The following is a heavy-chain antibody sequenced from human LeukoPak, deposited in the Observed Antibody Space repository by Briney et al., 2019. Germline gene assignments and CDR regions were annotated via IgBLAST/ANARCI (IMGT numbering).Heavy chain of an antibody. J-gene: IGHJ3*02. Sequence: GGSLRLSCVASGFTFGSFEMNWVRQAPRKGLGWLSYISSSGSNKYYADSLKGRFTISRDNAKNSLYLQMNSLTAEDTADYYCARDLGDYVGYDAFDIWGQGTRVTVSS. CDR1: GFTFGSFE. V-gene: IGHV3-48*03. CDR3: ARDLGDYVGYDAFDI. D-gene: IGHD4-17*01. CDR2: ISSSGSNK.